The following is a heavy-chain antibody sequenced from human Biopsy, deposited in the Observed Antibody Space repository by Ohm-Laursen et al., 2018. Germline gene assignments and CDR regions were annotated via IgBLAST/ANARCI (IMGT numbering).Heavy chain of an antibody. J-gene: IGHJ3*01. CDR2: ISEGGST. Sequence: SDTLSLTCAVSGASFSGDYWSWIRQSPGRGLEWIGSISEGGSTYYNPSLRGRVTISVDASKNQFSLKPSSVTAADTAVFFCARLYRLDDYWNDDPPDAFDVWAQGTMVTVSS. V-gene: IGHV4-59*07. D-gene: IGHD3-3*01. CDR1: GASFSGDY. CDR3: ARLYRLDDYWNDDPPDAFDV.